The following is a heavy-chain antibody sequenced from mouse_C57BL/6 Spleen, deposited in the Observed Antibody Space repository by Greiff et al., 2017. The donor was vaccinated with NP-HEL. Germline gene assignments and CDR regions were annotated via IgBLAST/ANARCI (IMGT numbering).Heavy chain of an antibody. CDR2: ISYDGSN. J-gene: IGHJ2*01. V-gene: IGHV3-6*01. Sequence: EVQVVESGPGLVKPSQSLSLTCSVTGYSITSGYYWNWIRQFPGNKLEWMGYISYDGSNNYNPSLKNRISITRDTSKNQFFLKLNSVTTEDTATYYCARDLYSSYFDYWGQGTTLTVSS. CDR1: GYSITSGYY. D-gene: IGHD2-12*01. CDR3: ARDLYSSYFDY.